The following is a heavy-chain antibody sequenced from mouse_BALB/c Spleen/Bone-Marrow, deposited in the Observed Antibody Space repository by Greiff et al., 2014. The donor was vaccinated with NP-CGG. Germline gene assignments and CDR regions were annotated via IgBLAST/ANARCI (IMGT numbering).Heavy chain of an antibody. CDR2: INSGSGGT. CDR3: ARAITDAMDY. V-gene: IGHV1-54*01. Sequence: VQLVESGAELVRSGTSVKVSCKGSGYAFTNYLIEWVKQRPGQGLEWIGVINSGSGGTKYNEKFKGKATLTADKSSSTAYMQLSSLTSDDSAVYFCARAITDAMDYWGQGTSVTVSS. D-gene: IGHD2-4*01. J-gene: IGHJ4*01. CDR1: GYAFTNYL.